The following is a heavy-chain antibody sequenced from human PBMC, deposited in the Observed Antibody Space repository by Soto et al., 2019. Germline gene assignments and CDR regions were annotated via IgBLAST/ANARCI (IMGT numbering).Heavy chain of an antibody. V-gene: IGHV4-34*01. CDR1: GGSFSGYY. D-gene: IGHD4-17*01. J-gene: IGHJ4*02. CDR3: AGAWVPLAVTPPGYFDY. Sequence: ASETLSLTCAVYGGSFSGYYWSWIRQPPGKGLEWIGEINHSGSTNYNPSLKSRVTISVDTSKNQFSLKLSSVTAADTAVYYCAGAWVPLAVTPPGYFDYWGQGTLVTVSS. CDR2: INHSGST.